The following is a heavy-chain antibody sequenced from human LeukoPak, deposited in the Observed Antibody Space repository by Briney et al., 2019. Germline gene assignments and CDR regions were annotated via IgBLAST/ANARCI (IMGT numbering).Heavy chain of an antibody. D-gene: IGHD2-15*01. Sequence: ASVKVSCKASGYTFTGYYMHWVRQAPGQGLEWMGWINPNSGGTNYAQKFQGRVTMTRDTSTSTAYMELSRLRSDDTAVYYCARESSAELLRNWYFDLWGRGTLVTVSS. J-gene: IGHJ2*01. CDR2: INPNSGGT. CDR3: ARESSAELLRNWYFDL. CDR1: GYTFTGYY. V-gene: IGHV1-2*02.